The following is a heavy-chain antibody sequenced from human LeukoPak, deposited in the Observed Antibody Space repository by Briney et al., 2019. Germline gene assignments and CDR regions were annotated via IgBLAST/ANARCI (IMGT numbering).Heavy chain of an antibody. Sequence: GGSLRLSCAASGFTFSSYSMNWVRQAPGKGLEWVSSISSSSSYIYYADSVKGRFTISRDNAKNSLYLQMNSLRAEDTALYYCAKDIAPVATSYRHYYYYGMDVWGQGTTVTVSS. CDR1: GFTFSSYS. J-gene: IGHJ6*02. D-gene: IGHD5-12*01. CDR3: AKDIAPVATSYRHYYYYGMDV. V-gene: IGHV3-21*04. CDR2: ISSSSSYI.